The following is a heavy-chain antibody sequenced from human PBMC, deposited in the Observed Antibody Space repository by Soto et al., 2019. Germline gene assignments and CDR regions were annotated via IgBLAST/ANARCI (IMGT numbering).Heavy chain of an antibody. CDR1: GFTFSSYA. J-gene: IGHJ5*02. V-gene: IGHV3-23*01. CDR3: AKAGIVVVVAVHPSYNWFDP. CDR2: ISGSGGST. D-gene: IGHD2-15*01. Sequence: EVQLLESGGGLVQPGGSLRLSCAASGFTFSSYAMSWVRQAPGKGLEWVSAISGSGGSTYYADSVKGRFTISRDNSKNTLYLQMHSLRAEDTAVYYCAKAGIVVVVAVHPSYNWFDPWGQGTLVTVSS.